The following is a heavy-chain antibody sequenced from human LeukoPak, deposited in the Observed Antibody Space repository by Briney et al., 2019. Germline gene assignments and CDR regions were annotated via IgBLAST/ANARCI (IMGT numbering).Heavy chain of an antibody. CDR1: GFTFSRYW. CDR3: AKENKQLNNYHYYGMDV. J-gene: IGHJ6*02. D-gene: IGHD6-6*01. CDR2: IKQDGSEK. Sequence: GGSLRLSCAASGFTFSRYWMTWVRQAPGKGLEWVANIKQDGSEKYYADSVKGRFTISRDNSKNTLYLQMNSLRAEDTAVYYCAKENKQLNNYHYYGMDVWGQGTTVTVSS. V-gene: IGHV3-7*01.